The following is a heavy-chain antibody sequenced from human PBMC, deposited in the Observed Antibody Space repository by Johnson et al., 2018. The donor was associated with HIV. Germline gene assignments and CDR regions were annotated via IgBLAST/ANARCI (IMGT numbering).Heavy chain of an antibody. V-gene: IGHV3-74*02. CDR1: GFTFSSYW. CDR3: ARIPGSGWEHDAFDI. CDR2: IHNDGSST. Sequence: EVQLVESGGGLVQPGGSLRLSCAASGFTFSSYWMHWVRQAPGKGLVWVSRIHNDGSSTAYADSVKGRFTISRDNAKNTLYLQMSSLRAEDTAVYYCARIPGSGWEHDAFDIWGQGTMVTVSS. J-gene: IGHJ3*02. D-gene: IGHD6-19*01.